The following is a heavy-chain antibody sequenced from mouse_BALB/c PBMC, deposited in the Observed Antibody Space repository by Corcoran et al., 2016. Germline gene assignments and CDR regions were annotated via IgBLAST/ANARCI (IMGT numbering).Heavy chain of an antibody. V-gene: IGHV9-1*02. CDR2: INTYTGEP. CDR3: ARFDYARRYFDV. Sequence: QIQLVQSGPELKKPGETVKISCKASGYTFTNYGMNWVKQAPGKGLKWMGWINTYTGEPTYADDFKGRFAFSLETSASTAYLQINNLKNEDRATYFCARFDYARRYFDVGGAGTTVTVSS. J-gene: IGHJ1*01. D-gene: IGHD2-4*01. CDR1: GYTFTNYG.